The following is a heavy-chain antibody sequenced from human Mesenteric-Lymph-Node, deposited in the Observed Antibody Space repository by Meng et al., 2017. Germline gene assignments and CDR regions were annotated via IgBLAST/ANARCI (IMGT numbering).Heavy chain of an antibody. J-gene: IGHJ2*01. CDR1: GFTFSSYS. D-gene: IGHD1-1*01. V-gene: IGHV3-21*01. CDR2: ISSSSSYI. Sequence: GESLKISCAASGFTFSSYSMNWVRQAPGKGLEWVSSISSSSSYIYYADSVKGRFTISRDNAKNSLYLQMNGLRAEDTAVYYCVRDHNPGYFDLWGRGTLVTVSS. CDR3: VRDHNPGYFDL.